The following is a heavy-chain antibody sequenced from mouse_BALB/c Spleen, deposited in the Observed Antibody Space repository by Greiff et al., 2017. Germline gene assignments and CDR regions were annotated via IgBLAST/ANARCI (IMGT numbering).Heavy chain of an antibody. CDR1: GFTFSSYA. Sequence: EVKLMESGGGLVKPGGSLKLSCAASGFTFSSYAMSWVRQSPEKRLEWVAEISSGGSYTYYPDTVTGRFTISRDNAKNTLYLEMSSLRSEDTAMYYGGRGGGGMDYWGQGTSVTVSS. CDR2: ISSGGSYT. V-gene: IGHV5-9-4*01. J-gene: IGHJ4*01. CDR3: GRGGGGMDY.